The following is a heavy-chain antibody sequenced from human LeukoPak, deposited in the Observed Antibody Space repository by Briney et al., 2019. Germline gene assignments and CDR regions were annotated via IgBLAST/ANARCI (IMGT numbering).Heavy chain of an antibody. D-gene: IGHD1-26*01. CDR1: GFSVSSSY. J-gene: IGHJ4*02. CDR2: IYRDGKT. V-gene: IGHV3-53*01. Sequence: GGSLRLSCAASGFSVSSSYMNWVRQAPGKGLEWVSIIYRDGKTFYADYVKGRFTISRDNSKNTLYLQMNSLRAEDTAVYYCAKSGSYTYYFDYWGQGTLVTVSS. CDR3: AKSGSYTYYFDY.